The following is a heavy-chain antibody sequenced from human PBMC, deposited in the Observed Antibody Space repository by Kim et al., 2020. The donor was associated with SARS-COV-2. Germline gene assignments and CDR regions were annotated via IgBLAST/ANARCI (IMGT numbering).Heavy chain of an antibody. D-gene: IGHD6-19*01. CDR3: ARDRQRAGTGVDY. J-gene: IGHJ4*02. Sequence: YAVSVKGRIPINPGAAKNQFSLQLNSVTPEDTAVYYCARDRQRAGTGVDYWGQGSLVTVSS. V-gene: IGHV6-1*01.